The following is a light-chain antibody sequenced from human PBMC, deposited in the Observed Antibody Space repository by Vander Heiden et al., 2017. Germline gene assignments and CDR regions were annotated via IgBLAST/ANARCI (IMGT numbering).Light chain of an antibody. CDR2: GNS. J-gene: IGLJ2*01. CDR1: SSNIGAGYD. Sequence: QSVSTQLPSVSGATGQWVTNPCTGSSSNIGAGYDVHWYRQLPGTAPKLLIYGNSNRPSGVPDRFSGSRSGTSASLAITVLQAEDEADYYCQSYDSNLSGVVFGGGTKLTVL. CDR3: QSYDSNLSGVV. V-gene: IGLV1-40*01.